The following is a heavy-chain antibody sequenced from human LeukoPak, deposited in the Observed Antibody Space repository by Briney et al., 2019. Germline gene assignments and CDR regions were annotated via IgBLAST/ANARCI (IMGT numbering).Heavy chain of an antibody. CDR2: IILILGIA. J-gene: IGHJ1*01. CDR3: ARDISGDYAEYFQH. D-gene: IGHD1-20*01. V-gene: IGHV1-69*04. Sequence: ASVKVSCKASGGTFSSYAISWVRQAPGQGLEWMGRIILILGIANYAQKFQGRVTITADKSTSTAYMELSSLRSEDTAVYYCARDISGDYAEYFQHWGQGTLVTVSS. CDR1: GGTFSSYA.